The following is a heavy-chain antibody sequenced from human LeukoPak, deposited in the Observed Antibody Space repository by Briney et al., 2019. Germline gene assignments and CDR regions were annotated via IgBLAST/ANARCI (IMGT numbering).Heavy chain of an antibody. CDR1: GGSISSGDYY. D-gene: IGHD3-10*01. CDR2: IYYSGST. V-gene: IGHV4-30-4*08. Sequence: SQTLSLTCTVSGGSISSGDYYWSWIRQPPGKGLEWIGYIYYSGSTNYNPSLKSRVTISLDTSKNQFSLKLSSVTAADTAVYYCARDGSGSYFFRYFDYWGQGTLVTVSS. CDR3: ARDGSGSYFFRYFDY. J-gene: IGHJ4*02.